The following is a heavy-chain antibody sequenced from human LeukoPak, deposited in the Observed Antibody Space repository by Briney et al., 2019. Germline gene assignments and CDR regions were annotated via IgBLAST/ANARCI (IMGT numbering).Heavy chain of an antibody. CDR3: ARHEEEDGYNAKTIDY. CDR2: VYSTGSTT. J-gene: IGHJ4*02. Sequence: SETLSLTCTVSGGSISSSSNYWGWVRQPPGKGLEWIGTVYSTGSTTYSNPSLKSRVTISVDTSKNQFSLKLSSVTAADTAVYYCARHEEEDGYNAKTIDYWGQGTLVTAPS. V-gene: IGHV4-39*01. D-gene: IGHD5-24*01. CDR1: GGSISSSSNY.